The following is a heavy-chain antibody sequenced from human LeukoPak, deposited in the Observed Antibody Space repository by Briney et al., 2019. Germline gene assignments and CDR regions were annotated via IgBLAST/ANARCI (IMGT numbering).Heavy chain of an antibody. CDR3: ARDPPMYYYDEPGSRDAFDI. D-gene: IGHD3-22*01. CDR2: IWYDGSNK. CDR1: GFTFSRYG. Sequence: GGSLRLSCAASGFTFSRYGMHWVRQAPGKGLEWVAVIWYDGSNKDYAESVKGRFTISRDNSKNTLHLQMNSLRAGDTAVYYCARDPPMYYYDEPGSRDAFDIWGQGTMVTASS. J-gene: IGHJ3*02. V-gene: IGHV3-33*01.